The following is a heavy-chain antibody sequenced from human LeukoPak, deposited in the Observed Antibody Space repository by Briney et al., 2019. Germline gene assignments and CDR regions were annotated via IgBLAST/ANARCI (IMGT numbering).Heavy chain of an antibody. CDR3: ARLRGYNYGYEDY. J-gene: IGHJ4*02. CDR1: GYSFTSYW. CDR2: IYPGDSDT. V-gene: IGHV5-51*01. Sequence: GESLKISCKGSGYSFTSYWIAWVRQMPGKGLEWMGIIYPGDSDTRYSPSFQGQATISADKSISTDYPQWGSLKASDTAMYYCARLRGYNYGYEDYWGQGTLVTVSS. D-gene: IGHD5-18*01.